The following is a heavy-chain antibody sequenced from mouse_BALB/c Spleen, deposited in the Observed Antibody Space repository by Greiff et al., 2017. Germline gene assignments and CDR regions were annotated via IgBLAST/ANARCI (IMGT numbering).Heavy chain of an antibody. CDR1: GYTFTDYW. J-gene: IGHJ2*01. CDR2: IDTSDSYT. Sequence: VQLQQSGAELVMPGASVKMSCKASGYTFTDYWMHWVKQRPGQGLEWIGAIDTSDSYTSYNQKFKGKATLTVDESSSTAYMQLSSLTSEDSAVYYCARLGYGNFDYWGQGTTLTVSS. CDR3: ARLGYGNFDY. V-gene: IGHV1-69*01. D-gene: IGHD2-1*01.